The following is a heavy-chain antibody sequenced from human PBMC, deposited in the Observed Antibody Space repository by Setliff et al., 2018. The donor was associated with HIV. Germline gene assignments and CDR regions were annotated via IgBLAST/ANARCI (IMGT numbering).Heavy chain of an antibody. CDR2: IIPISGTA. Sequence: ASVKVSCKSSAGSFSIFAINWVRQAPGQGLEWMGGIIPISGTAVYAQNFRGRVTVTTDDSTNTAYMEISSLKSDDTAVYFCARVGGIELWNQAYFDYWGQGTLVTVSS. D-gene: IGHD1-1*01. V-gene: IGHV1-69*05. CDR1: AGSFSIFA. J-gene: IGHJ4*02. CDR3: ARVGGIELWNQAYFDY.